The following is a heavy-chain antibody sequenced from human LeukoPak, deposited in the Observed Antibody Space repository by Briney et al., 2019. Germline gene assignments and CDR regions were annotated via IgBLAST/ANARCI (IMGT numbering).Heavy chain of an antibody. Sequence: GGSLRLSCAASGFTFSSYAMSWVRQAPGKGLEWVSAISGSGGSTYYADSVKGRFTISRDNSKNTLYLQMNSLRAEDTAVYYCAKVGPLLCFGEFAVFDYWGQGTLVTVSS. V-gene: IGHV3-23*01. CDR3: AKVGPLLCFGEFAVFDY. CDR2: ISGSGGST. D-gene: IGHD3-10*01. J-gene: IGHJ4*02. CDR1: GFTFSSYA.